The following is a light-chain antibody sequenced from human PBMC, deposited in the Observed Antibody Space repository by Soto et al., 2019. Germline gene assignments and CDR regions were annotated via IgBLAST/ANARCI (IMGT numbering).Light chain of an antibody. V-gene: IGKV1-12*01. CDR2: AAS. Sequence: DIQMTPSPSSVSASVGDRVTITCRASQGISSWLAWYQQKPGKAPKLLIYAASTLQGGVPSRFSGSGSGTECTLIISSLQPGDVATYYCQQANSFPLPVGGGTKVEIK. J-gene: IGKJ4*01. CDR1: QGISSW. CDR3: QQANSFPLP.